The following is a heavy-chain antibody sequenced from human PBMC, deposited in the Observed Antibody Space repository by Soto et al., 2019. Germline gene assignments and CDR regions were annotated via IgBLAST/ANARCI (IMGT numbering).Heavy chain of an antibody. J-gene: IGHJ6*02. CDR1: GGSISSYY. CDR3: ASQLSVDYYYGMDV. V-gene: IGHV4-59*01. Sequence: SETLSLTRTVSGGSISSYYWSWVREPPGKGLEWIGYIYYSGSTNYNPSLKSRVTISVDTSKNQFSLKLSSVTAADTAVYYCASQLSVDYYYGMDVWGQGTTVTVSS. CDR2: IYYSGST. D-gene: IGHD3-10*01.